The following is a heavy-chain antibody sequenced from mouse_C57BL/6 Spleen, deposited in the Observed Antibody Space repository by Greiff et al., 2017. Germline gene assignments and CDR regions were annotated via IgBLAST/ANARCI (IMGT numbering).Heavy chain of an antibody. V-gene: IGHV1-72*01. CDR2: IDPNSGGT. J-gene: IGHJ4*01. D-gene: IGHD2-4*01. CDR1: GYTFTSYW. CDR3: ARSFHYDYDKVYSMDY. Sequence: QVQLQQSGAELVKPGASVKLSCKASGYTFTSYWMHWVKQRPGRGLEWIGRIDPNSGGTKYNEKFKSKATLTVDKPSSTAYMQLSSLTSEDSAVYYCARSFHYDYDKVYSMDYWGQGTSVTVSS.